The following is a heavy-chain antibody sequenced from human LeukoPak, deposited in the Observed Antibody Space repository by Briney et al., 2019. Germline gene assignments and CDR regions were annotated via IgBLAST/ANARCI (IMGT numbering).Heavy chain of an antibody. CDR2: INPNSGGT. CDR3: ARATYYYDSSGLPRDY. CDR1: VYTFTHYY. V-gene: IGHV1-2*02. D-gene: IGHD3-22*01. J-gene: IGHJ4*02. Sequence: ASVTVSFKASVYTFTHYYMHWVRQARGQGREWMGWINPNSGGTNYAQKFQGRVTMTRDTSISTAYMELSRLRSDDTAVYYCARATYYYDSSGLPRDYWGQGTLVTVSS.